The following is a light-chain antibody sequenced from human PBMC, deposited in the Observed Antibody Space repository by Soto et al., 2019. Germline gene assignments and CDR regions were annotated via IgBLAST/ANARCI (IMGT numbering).Light chain of an antibody. CDR1: SSDVGSYNR. J-gene: IGLJ1*01. CDR3: NSYTTSSPYV. Sequence: QSALTQPASVSGSPGQSITISCTGTSSDVGSYNRVSWYQQPPGTAPKLMIYEVSNRPSGVSIRFSGSKSGNTASLTISGLQAEDEADYFCNSYTTSSPYVFGTGTKVTVL. V-gene: IGLV2-14*01. CDR2: EVS.